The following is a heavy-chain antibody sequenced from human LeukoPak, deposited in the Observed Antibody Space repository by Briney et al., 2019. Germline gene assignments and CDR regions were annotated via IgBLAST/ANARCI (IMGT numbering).Heavy chain of an antibody. CDR3: VIRIPGNDY. J-gene: IGHJ4*02. Sequence: GASVKVSFKASGYTFTNAMHWVRQAPGQRLEWMGWSNPGSGYTKYSEDFQGRVIITRDTTANTAYMELRSLRSEDMAVYYCVIRIPGNDYWGQGTRVTVSS. V-gene: IGHV1-3*02. CDR2: SNPGSGYT. D-gene: IGHD1-14*01. CDR1: GYTFTNA.